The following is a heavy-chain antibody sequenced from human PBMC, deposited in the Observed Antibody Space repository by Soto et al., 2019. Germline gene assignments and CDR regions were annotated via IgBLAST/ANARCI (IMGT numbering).Heavy chain of an antibody. Sequence: QVQLVQSGAEVKKPGSSVKVSCKASGGTFSSYRINWVRQDPGQGLEWVGGIVPIYRTADYAQKFQGRVTITADESARTAYMELRSLKSQDTAVYYCARDSGAKLSSSWGQGTLVTVSS. D-gene: IGHD6-13*01. CDR2: IVPIYRTA. J-gene: IGHJ4*02. V-gene: IGHV1-69*01. CDR3: ARDSGAKLSSS. CDR1: GGTFSSYR.